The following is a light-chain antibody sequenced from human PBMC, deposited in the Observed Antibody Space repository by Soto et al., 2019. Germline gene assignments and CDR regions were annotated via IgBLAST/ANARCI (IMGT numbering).Light chain of an antibody. CDR3: QQYGSSGT. Sequence: IVLTQSPGTLSLSPGARATLSCRASQSVSNNYLAWYQQKPGQAPWLLIYGASNRATGIPDRFSGSGSGTDFTLTISRLEPEDFAVYDCQQYGSSGTFGQGTKVDIK. J-gene: IGKJ1*01. CDR2: GAS. V-gene: IGKV3-20*01. CDR1: QSVSNNY.